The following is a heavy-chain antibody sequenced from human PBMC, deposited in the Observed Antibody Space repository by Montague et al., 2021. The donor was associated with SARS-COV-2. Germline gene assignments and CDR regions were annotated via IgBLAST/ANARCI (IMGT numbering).Heavy chain of an antibody. CDR1: RGSFSNYY. CDR2: INQGGAP. J-gene: IGHJ3*02. D-gene: IGHD3-9*01. Sequence: SETLSLTCAVSRGSFSNYYWTWIRRSPGKGLEWIGEINQGGAPNXTPPLKSRVTISLDTSKKQISLKLNSVTVADTAVFFCARGRPVQGSFRHFDSISSGALDIWAQGSLVIVSS. V-gene: IGHV4-34*01. CDR3: ARGRPVQGSFRHFDSISSGALDI.